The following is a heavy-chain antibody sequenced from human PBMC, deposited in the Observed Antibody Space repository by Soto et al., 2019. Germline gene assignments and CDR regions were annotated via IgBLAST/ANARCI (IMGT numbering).Heavy chain of an antibody. D-gene: IGHD2-21*01. CDR3: ASAVVVIAIDRLDAFDI. J-gene: IGHJ3*02. V-gene: IGHV3-66*01. CDR2: IYSGGST. CDR1: GFTVSSNY. Sequence: EVQLVESGGGLVQPGGSLRLSCAASGFTVSSNYMSWVRQAPGKGLEWVSVIYSGGSTYYADSVKGRFTISRDNSKNTLYLQMNSLRAEDTAVYYCASAVVVIAIDRLDAFDIWGQGTMVTVSS.